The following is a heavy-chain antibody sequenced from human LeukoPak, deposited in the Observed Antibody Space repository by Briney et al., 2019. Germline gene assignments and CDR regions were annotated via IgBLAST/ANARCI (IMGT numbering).Heavy chain of an antibody. J-gene: IGHJ4*02. CDR1: GGSISSGSYY. CDR2: ISYSGNT. CDR3: ARVTSFYYGTSGPADYFDY. V-gene: IGHV4-30-4*08. D-gene: IGHD3-22*01. Sequence: SQTLSLTCTVSGGSISSGSYYWSWIRQPPGKGLEWIGYISYSGNTYYNSSLKSRVMISIDRSQNQLYLRLTSVTAADTAVYYCARVTSFYYGTSGPADYFDYWGQGTLVTVSS.